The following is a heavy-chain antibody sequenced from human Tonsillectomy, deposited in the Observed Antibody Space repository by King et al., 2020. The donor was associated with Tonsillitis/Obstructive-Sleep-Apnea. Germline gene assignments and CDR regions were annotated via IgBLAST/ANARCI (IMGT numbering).Heavy chain of an antibody. J-gene: IGHJ5*02. Sequence: VQLQQWGAGLLKPSETLSLTCAVYGGSFSGYYWSWIRQPPGKGLEWIGEINHSGSTNYNPSLKSRVTISVDTSKNQFSLKLSSVTAADTAVYYCARGHYDFGNWFDPWGQGTLVTVSS. CDR2: INHSGST. CDR3: ARGHYDFGNWFDP. V-gene: IGHV4-34*01. D-gene: IGHD3-3*01. CDR1: GGSFSGYY.